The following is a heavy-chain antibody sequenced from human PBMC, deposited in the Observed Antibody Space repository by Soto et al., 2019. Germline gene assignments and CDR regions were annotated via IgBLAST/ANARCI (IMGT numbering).Heavy chain of an antibody. Sequence: PGESLKISCKGSGYNVTSYWINWVRQMPGKGLEWMGRIDPSDSYTNYSPSFQGHVTISADKSISTAYLQWSSLKASDTAMYYCARHGSGWYYFDYWGQGTLVTVS. CDR3: ARHGSGWYYFDY. V-gene: IGHV5-10-1*01. D-gene: IGHD6-19*01. CDR1: GYNVTSYW. J-gene: IGHJ4*02. CDR2: IDPSDSYT.